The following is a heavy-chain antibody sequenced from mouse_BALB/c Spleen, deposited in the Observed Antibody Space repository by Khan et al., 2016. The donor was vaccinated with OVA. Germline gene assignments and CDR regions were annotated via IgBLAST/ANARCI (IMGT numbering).Heavy chain of an antibody. D-gene: IGHD1-1*01. CDR1: GYSITSDYA. CDR2: ISYSGRT. Sequence: EVQLQESGPGLVQPSQSLSLTCTVTGYSITSDYAWNWIRQFPGNKLEWMGYISYSGRTSYNPSLKSRISITRDTSKHQFFLQLNSVTNEDTATYYCARTVTITTVVATDFNDWRQRTTLTVSS. CDR3: ARTVTITTVVATDFND. V-gene: IGHV3-2*02. J-gene: IGHJ2*01.